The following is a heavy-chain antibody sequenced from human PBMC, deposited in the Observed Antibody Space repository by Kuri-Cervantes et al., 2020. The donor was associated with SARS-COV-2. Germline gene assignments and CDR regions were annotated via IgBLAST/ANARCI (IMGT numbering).Heavy chain of an antibody. Sequence: SLKISCAASGFTVSSYAMHWVRQAPGKGLEWVPGISWNSGSIGYADSVKGRFTISRDNAKNSLYLQMNSLRAEDTAVYYCARDGTELDSYYYYMDVWGKGTTVTVSS. CDR3: ARDGTELDSYYYYMDV. D-gene: IGHD1-1*01. CDR1: GFTVSSYA. CDR2: ISWNSGSI. V-gene: IGHV3-9*01. J-gene: IGHJ6*03.